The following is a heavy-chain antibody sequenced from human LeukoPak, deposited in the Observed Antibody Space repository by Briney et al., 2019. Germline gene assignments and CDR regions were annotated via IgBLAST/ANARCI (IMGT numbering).Heavy chain of an antibody. D-gene: IGHD3-22*01. CDR1: GFTFSSYS. J-gene: IGHJ4*02. Sequence: GGSLRLSCAASGFTFSSYSMNWVRQAPGKGLEWVSCISTTSSYIYYADSVKGRFTTSRDNAKNSLYLQMNSLRAEDTAVYYCARDLRSSGYYAFDYWGQGTLVTVSS. CDR3: ARDLRSSGYYAFDY. CDR2: ISTTSSYI. V-gene: IGHV3-21*01.